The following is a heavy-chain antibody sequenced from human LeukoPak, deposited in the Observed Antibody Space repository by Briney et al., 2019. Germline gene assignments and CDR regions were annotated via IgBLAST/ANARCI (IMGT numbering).Heavy chain of an antibody. Sequence: PSETLSLTCAVYGGSFSGYYWSWIRQPPGKGLERIGEINHSGSTNYNPSLKSRVTISVDTSKNQFSLKLSSVTAADTAVYYCARGPKLLWFGDPKYGMDVWGQGTTVTVSS. CDR3: ARGPKLLWFGDPKYGMDV. D-gene: IGHD3-10*01. V-gene: IGHV4-34*01. J-gene: IGHJ6*02. CDR1: GGSFSGYY. CDR2: INHSGST.